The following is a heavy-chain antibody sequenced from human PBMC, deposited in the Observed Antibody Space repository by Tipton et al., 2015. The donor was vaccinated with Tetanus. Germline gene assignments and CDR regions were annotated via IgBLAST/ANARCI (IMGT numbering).Heavy chain of an antibody. V-gene: IGHV4-61*01. CDR1: GGSVSSGSYY. D-gene: IGHD6-19*01. J-gene: IGHJ4*02. CDR2: IYYSGST. CDR3: ARENFRIAVAGPYYFDY. Sequence: LRLSCTVSGGSVSSGSYYWSWIRQPPGKGLEWIGYIYYSGSTNYNPSLKSRVTISVDTSKNQFSLKLSSVTAADTAVYYCARENFRIAVAGPYYFDYWGQGTLVTVSS.